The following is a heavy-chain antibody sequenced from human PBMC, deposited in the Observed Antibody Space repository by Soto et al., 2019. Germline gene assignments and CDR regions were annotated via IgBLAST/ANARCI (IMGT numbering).Heavy chain of an antibody. D-gene: IGHD3-10*01. CDR3: ARSLRTYYYGSGSYSWFDP. CDR1: GGSFSVSY. J-gene: IGHJ5*02. V-gene: IGHV4-34*01. Sequence: PSETLALTCAVYGGSFSVSYWSWIRQPPGKGLEWIGEINHSGSTNYNPSLKSRVTISVDTSKNQFSLKLSSVTAADTAVYYCARSLRTYYYGSGSYSWFDPWGQGTLVTVSS. CDR2: INHSGST.